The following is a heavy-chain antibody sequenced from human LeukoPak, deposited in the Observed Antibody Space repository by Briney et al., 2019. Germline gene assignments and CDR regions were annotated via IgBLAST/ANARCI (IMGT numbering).Heavy chain of an antibody. CDR2: IIPILGIA. J-gene: IGHJ4*02. Sequence: ASVKVSCKASGGTFSSYAISWVRQAPGQGLEWMGRIIPILGIANYAQKFQGRVTITADKSTSTAYMELSSLRSEDTAVYYCASARQGAYCGGDCYRFDYWGQGTLVTVSS. CDR1: GGTFSSYA. V-gene: IGHV1-69*04. CDR3: ASARQGAYCGGDCYRFDY. D-gene: IGHD2-21*02.